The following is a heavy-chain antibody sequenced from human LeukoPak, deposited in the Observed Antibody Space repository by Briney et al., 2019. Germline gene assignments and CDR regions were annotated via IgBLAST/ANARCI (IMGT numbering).Heavy chain of an antibody. CDR1: GGSISSGGYS. J-gene: IGHJ5*02. D-gene: IGHD2-2*01. Sequence: SETPSLTCAVSGGSISSGGYSWSWIRQPPGKVLEWIGSIYHSGSTYYNPSLKSRVTISVDTSKNQFSLKVSSVTAADTAVYYCARDSYGYQLLYNWFDPWGQGTLVTVSS. CDR2: IYHSGST. V-gene: IGHV4-39*07. CDR3: ARDSYGYQLLYNWFDP.